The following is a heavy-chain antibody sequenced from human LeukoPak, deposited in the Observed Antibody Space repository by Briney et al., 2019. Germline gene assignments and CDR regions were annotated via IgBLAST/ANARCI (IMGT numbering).Heavy chain of an antibody. Sequence: ASVKVSCKASGYTFTGYYMHWVRQAPGQGLEWMGWINPNSGGTNYAQKFQGRVTMTRDTSISTAYMELSRLRSYDTAVYYLARRFPGWPQLLAYCGQGTLVIVAS. CDR1: GYTFTGYY. J-gene: IGHJ4*02. D-gene: IGHD5-24*01. CDR3: ARRFPGWPQLLAY. CDR2: INPNSGGT. V-gene: IGHV1-2*02.